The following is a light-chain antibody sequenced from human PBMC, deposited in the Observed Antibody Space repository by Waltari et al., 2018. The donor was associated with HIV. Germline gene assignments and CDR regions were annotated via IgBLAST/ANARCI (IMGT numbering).Light chain of an antibody. CDR1: QRVSSNY. J-gene: IGKJ2*01. CDR3: QQYGSSPLYT. CDR2: AAS. Sequence: EIVVTQSPGTLSLSPGERATLSCRASQRVSSNYLAWYQQKPGQAPRLLIYAASRKATDIPDRFSGSGSGTDFILTISRLEPEDFAVYYCQQYGSSPLYTFGQGTTLEIK. V-gene: IGKV3-20*01.